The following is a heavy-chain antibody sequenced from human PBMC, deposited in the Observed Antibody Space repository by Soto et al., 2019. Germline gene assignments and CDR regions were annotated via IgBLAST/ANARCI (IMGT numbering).Heavy chain of an antibody. J-gene: IGHJ3*02. CDR3: TTEIVVVVAATPDAFDI. D-gene: IGHD2-15*01. CDR2: IKSKTDGGTT. CDR1: GFTFSNAW. V-gene: IGHV3-15*01. Sequence: GESLKISCAASGFTFSNAWMSWVRQAPGKGLEWVGRIKSKTDGGTTDYAAPVKGRFTISRDDSKNTLYLQMNSLKTEDTAVYYCTTEIVVVVAATPDAFDIWGQGTMVTVSS.